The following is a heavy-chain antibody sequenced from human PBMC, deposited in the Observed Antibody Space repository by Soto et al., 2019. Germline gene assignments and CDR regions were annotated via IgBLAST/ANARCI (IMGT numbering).Heavy chain of an antibody. Sequence: QVQLVQSGAEVKKPGASVKVSCKASGYTFTSYAMHWVRQAPGQRLEWMGWINAGNGKTKYSQKLQGRVTITRDTSASTAYMELSSLRSEDTAVHYCARDVAAAGLDYWGQGTLVTVSS. CDR2: INAGNGKT. V-gene: IGHV1-3*01. J-gene: IGHJ4*02. CDR3: ARDVAAAGLDY. D-gene: IGHD6-13*01. CDR1: GYTFTSYA.